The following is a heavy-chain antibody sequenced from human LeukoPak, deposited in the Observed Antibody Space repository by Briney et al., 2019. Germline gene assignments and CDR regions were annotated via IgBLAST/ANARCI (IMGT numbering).Heavy chain of an antibody. CDR3: ATADKWEPLDY. D-gene: IGHD1-26*01. J-gene: IGHJ4*02. Sequence: ASVKVSCKVSGASLSETSIHWVRQAPGQWLEWMGGFDPEDGESIFAQRFQGRFSMTEDTSTDTAYMELRSLRPEDTAVYYCATADKWEPLDYWGQGTLVTVSS. V-gene: IGHV1-24*01. CDR2: FDPEDGES. CDR1: GASLSETS.